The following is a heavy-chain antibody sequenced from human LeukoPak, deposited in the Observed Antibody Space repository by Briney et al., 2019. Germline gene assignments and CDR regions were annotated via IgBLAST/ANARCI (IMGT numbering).Heavy chain of an antibody. CDR2: IYHSGST. CDR3: ARVRHYYDSSGRGGAFDI. V-gene: IGHV4-4*02. J-gene: IGHJ3*02. CDR1: GGSISSSNW. D-gene: IGHD3-22*01. Sequence: KASGTLSLTCAVSGGSISSSNWWSWVRQPPGKRLEWIGEIYHSGSTNYNPSLKSRVTISVDKSKNQFSLKLSSVTAADTAVYYCARVRHYYDSSGRGGAFDIWGQGTMVTVSS.